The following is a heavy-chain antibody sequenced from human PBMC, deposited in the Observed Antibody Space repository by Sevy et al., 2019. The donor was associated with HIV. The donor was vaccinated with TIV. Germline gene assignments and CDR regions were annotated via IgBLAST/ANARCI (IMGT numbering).Heavy chain of an antibody. Sequence: SETLSLTCTVSGGSVSSGSYYWSWIRQPPGKGLEWIGYIYYSGSTNYNPSLKSRVTISVDTSKNQFSRKLSSVTAVDTAVYYCARYRAELRYCGSTSCYMHYYYYGMDVWGQGTTVTVSS. CDR2: IYYSGST. CDR1: GGSVSSGSYY. V-gene: IGHV4-61*01. CDR3: ARYRAELRYCGSTSCYMHYYYYGMDV. D-gene: IGHD2-2*02. J-gene: IGHJ6*02.